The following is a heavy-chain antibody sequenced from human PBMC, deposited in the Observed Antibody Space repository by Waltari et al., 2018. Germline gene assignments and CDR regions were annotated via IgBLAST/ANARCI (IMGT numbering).Heavy chain of an antibody. CDR2: IYHSGST. CDR3: ARVVATMVDY. Sequence: QVQLQESGPGLVKPSETLSLTCAVSGYSISSGYYWGWIRQPPGKGLEWIGSIYHSGSTYYNPSLKSRVTISVDTSKNQFSLKLSSVTAADTAVYYCARVVATMVDYWGQGTLVTVSS. V-gene: IGHV4-38-2*01. D-gene: IGHD5-12*01. CDR1: GYSISSGYY. J-gene: IGHJ4*02.